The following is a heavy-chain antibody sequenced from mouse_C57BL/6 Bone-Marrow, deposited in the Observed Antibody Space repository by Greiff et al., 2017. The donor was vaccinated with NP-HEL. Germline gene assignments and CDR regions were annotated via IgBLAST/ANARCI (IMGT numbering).Heavy chain of an antibody. CDR1: GYSITSGYD. CDR3: ARGGDGYYVLYFDY. CDR2: ISYSGST. D-gene: IGHD2-3*01. Sequence: EVQLQESGPGMVKPSQSLSLTCTVTGYSITSGYDWHWIRHFPGNKLEWMGYISYSGSTTYHPSLKSRISITHDTSTNHFFLKLNSVTTEDTATYYCARGGDGYYVLYFDYWGQGTTLTVSS. J-gene: IGHJ2*01. V-gene: IGHV3-1*01.